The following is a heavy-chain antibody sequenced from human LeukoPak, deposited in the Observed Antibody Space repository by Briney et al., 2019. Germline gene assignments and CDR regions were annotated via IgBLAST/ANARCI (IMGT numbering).Heavy chain of an antibody. CDR1: GGSISSSNW. D-gene: IGHD3-10*01. CDR2: IYHSGST. CDR3: ARDLWFGEFARGGGFDP. V-gene: IGHV4-4*02. J-gene: IGHJ5*02. Sequence: SETLSLTCAVSGGSISSSNWWSWVRQPPGKGLEWIGEIYHSGSTNYNPSLKSRVTISVDTSKNQFSLKLSSVTAADTAVYYCARDLWFGEFARGGGFDPWGQGTLVTVSS.